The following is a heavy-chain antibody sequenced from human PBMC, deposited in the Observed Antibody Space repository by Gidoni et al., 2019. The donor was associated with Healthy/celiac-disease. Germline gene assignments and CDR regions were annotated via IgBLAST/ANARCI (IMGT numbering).Heavy chain of an antibody. V-gene: IGHV3-15*01. CDR1: GFTFRNAG. CDR3: TTIRGYSYGWFYFDY. D-gene: IGHD5-18*01. CDR2: IKSKTDGGTT. J-gene: IGHJ4*02. Sequence: EVQLVESGGGLLKHGGSLILSCAASGFTFRNAGMSWVRQAQGKGLKWVGRIKSKTDGGTTDYAAPVKGRFTISRDDSKNTLYLQMNSLKTEDTAVYYCTTIRGYSYGWFYFDYWGQGTLVTVSS.